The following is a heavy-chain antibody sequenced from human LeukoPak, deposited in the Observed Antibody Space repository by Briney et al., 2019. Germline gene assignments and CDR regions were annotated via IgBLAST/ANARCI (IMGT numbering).Heavy chain of an antibody. CDR2: ISTSGTTI. Sequence: GRSLRLSCVTSGFTFSSYGMHWVRQAPGKGLEWISYISTSGTTICYADSVKGRFTISRDNARNSLFLQMNSLRAEDTAVYYCARAGDLVVVPHFDYWGQGTLVTVSS. CDR1: GFTFSSYG. D-gene: IGHD3-16*01. V-gene: IGHV3-48*03. J-gene: IGHJ4*02. CDR3: ARAGDLVVVPHFDY.